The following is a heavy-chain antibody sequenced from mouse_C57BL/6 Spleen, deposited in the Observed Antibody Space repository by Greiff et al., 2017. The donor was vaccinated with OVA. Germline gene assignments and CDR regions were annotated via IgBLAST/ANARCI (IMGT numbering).Heavy chain of an antibody. CDR1: GFNIKDYY. D-gene: IGHD1-1*01. V-gene: IGHV14-2*01. CDR2: IDPEDGET. Sequence: EVKLMESGAELVKPGASVKLSCTASGFNIKDYYMHWVKQRTEQGLEWIGRIDPEDGETKYAPQFPGKATITADTSSNTAYLQRSSLTSEDTAVYYCAATVVATYYAMDYWGQGTSVTVSS. CDR3: AATVVATYYAMDY. J-gene: IGHJ4*01.